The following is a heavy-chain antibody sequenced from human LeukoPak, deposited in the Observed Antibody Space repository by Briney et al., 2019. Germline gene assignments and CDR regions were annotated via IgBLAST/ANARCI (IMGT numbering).Heavy chain of an antibody. CDR3: ARVTGYRVEDYFDY. Sequence: SETLSLTCTVSGHSISSGYYWSWIRQPPGKGLEWIGYIYYSGSTNYNPSLKSRVTISVETSKNEFSLELRSVTAADTAVYYCARVTGYRVEDYFDYWGQGTLVTVSS. CDR2: IYYSGST. D-gene: IGHD6-13*01. V-gene: IGHV4-61*01. J-gene: IGHJ4*02. CDR1: GHSISSGYY.